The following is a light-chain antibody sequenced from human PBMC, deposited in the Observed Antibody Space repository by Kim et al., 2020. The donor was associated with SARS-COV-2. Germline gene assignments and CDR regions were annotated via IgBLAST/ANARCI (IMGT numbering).Light chain of an antibody. CDR2: GAS. V-gene: IGKV3-20*01. CDR1: QSVDSSY. CDR3: QQYGSSPLT. J-gene: IGKJ3*01. Sequence: APGETANLSCRASQSVDSSYLAWYQQKPGQAPRLLIYGASSRATGIPDRFSGSGSGTDFILTISRLEPEDFAVYYCQQYGSSPLTFGPGTKVDIK.